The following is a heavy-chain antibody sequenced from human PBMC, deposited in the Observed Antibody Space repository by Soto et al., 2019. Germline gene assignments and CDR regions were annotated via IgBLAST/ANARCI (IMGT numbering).Heavy chain of an antibody. Sequence: GGSLRLSCAASGFTFSSSAMSWVRQAPGKGLEWVSSISASSGGTYYADSVKGRFTLSRDNSKNTLYLQMNSLSTEDTALYYCAKDNPYSTSWYEFGYWGQGTLVTV. CDR3: AKDNPYSTSWYEFGY. V-gene: IGHV3-23*01. J-gene: IGHJ4*02. D-gene: IGHD6-13*01. CDR1: GFTFSSSA. CDR2: ISASSGGT.